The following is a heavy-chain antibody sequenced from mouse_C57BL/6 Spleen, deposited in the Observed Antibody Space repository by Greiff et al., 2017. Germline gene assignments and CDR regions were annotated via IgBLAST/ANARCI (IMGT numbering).Heavy chain of an antibody. D-gene: IGHD4-1*01. V-gene: IGHV5-9*04. CDR2: ISGGSGNT. Sequence: EVQLLQSGGGLVKPGGSLKLSCAASGFTFSSYTMSWVRQTPVKRLEWVATISGGSGNTYYPDSVKGRFTISRDNAKNTLYLQMSSLRSEDTAVYYCARQHWDWYFDVWGTGTTVTVSS. CDR3: ARQHWDWYFDV. J-gene: IGHJ1*03. CDR1: GFTFSSYT.